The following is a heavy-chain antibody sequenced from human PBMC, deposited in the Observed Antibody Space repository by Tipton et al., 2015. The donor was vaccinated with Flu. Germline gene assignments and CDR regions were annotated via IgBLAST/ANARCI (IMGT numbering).Heavy chain of an antibody. CDR2: INQDGSEK. CDR3: VRGGKFYYDATGYPEDF. V-gene: IGHV3-7*01. J-gene: IGHJ4*02. D-gene: IGHD3-22*01. CDR1: GFTFSHYW. Sequence: SLRLSCATSGFTFSHYWMNWVRQAPGKGLEWVANINQDGSEKNYVDSLRGRFTISRDNARNSLYLQMNSLRADDSAVYFCVRGGKFYYDATGYPEDFWGQGTLVTVSS.